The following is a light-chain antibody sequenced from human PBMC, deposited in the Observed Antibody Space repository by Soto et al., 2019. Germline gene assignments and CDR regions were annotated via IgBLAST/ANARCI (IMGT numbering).Light chain of an antibody. V-gene: IGLV2-14*01. Sequence: QSALTQPASVSGSPGQSITISCTGTSSDVGGYNYVSWYQQHPGKAPKLMIYEVSNRPSGVSNPFSGSKSGNTASLTISGIQAEDEADYYCSSYSSSSTRVFGGGTKVTVL. J-gene: IGLJ3*02. CDR2: EVS. CDR3: SSYSSSSTRV. CDR1: SSDVGGYNY.